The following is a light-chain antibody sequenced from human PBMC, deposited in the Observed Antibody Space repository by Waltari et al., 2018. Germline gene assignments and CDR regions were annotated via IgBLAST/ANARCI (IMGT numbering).Light chain of an antibody. CDR3: QQYYSFPYT. CDR1: QSVLYSSSNKTY. J-gene: IGKJ2*01. CDR2: WAS. V-gene: IGKV4-1*01. Sequence: DIVMTQSPDSLAVSLGERATINCKSSQSVLYSSSNKTYLIWYQQKPGQPPKMLIYWASTRESGVPDRVSGSGSGTDVTLTISSLQAEDVAVYYCQQYYSFPYTFGQGTKLEIK.